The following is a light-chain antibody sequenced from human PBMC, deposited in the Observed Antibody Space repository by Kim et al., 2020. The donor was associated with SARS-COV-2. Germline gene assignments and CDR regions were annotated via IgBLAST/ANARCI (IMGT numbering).Light chain of an antibody. CDR3: SSYTSSSTFVI. Sequence: QSALTQPASVSGSPRQSITISCTGTSSDVGGYNYVSWYQQHPGKAPKLMIYDVSKRPSGVSNRFSGSKSGNTASLTISGLQAEDEADYYCSSYTSSSTFVIFGGGTKL. CDR2: DVS. V-gene: IGLV2-14*01. J-gene: IGLJ2*01. CDR1: SSDVGGYNY.